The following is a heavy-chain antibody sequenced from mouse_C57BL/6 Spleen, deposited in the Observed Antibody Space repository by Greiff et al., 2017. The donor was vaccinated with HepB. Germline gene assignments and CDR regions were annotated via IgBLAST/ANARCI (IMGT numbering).Heavy chain of an antibody. V-gene: IGHV1-72*01. CDR1: GYTFTSYW. J-gene: IGHJ3*01. CDR3: ARGGLTGTVFAY. Sequence: VQLQQPGAELVKPGASVKLSCKASGYTFTSYWMHWVKQRPGRGLERIGRIDPNSGGTKYNEKFKSKATLTVDKPSSTAYMQLSSLTSEDSAVYYCARGGLTGTVFAYWGQGTLVTVSA. CDR2: IDPNSGGT. D-gene: IGHD4-1*01.